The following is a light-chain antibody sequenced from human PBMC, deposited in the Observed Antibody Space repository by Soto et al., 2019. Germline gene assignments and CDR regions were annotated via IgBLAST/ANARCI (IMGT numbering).Light chain of an antibody. Sequence: QSVLTQPASVSGSPGQSITISCTGTSSDVGSYNLVSWYQQHPGKAPKLMICVVSKRPSGVSNRFSGSKSGNTASLTISGLQAEDEADYYCCSYAGSSTVFGTGTKVTVL. CDR3: CSYAGSSTV. CDR2: VVS. V-gene: IGLV2-23*02. CDR1: SSDVGSYNL. J-gene: IGLJ1*01.